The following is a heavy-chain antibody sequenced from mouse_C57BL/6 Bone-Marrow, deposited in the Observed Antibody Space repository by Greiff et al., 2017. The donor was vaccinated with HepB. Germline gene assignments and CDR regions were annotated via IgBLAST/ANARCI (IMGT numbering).Heavy chain of an antibody. Sequence: EVQRVESGGGLVKPGGSLKLSCAASGFTFSDYGMHWVRQAPEKGLEWVAYISSGSSTIYYADTVKGRFTISRDNAKNTLFLQMTSLRSEDTAMYYCARAEDYSNYGAYWGQGTLVTVSA. CDR2: ISSGSSTI. CDR1: GFTFSDYG. V-gene: IGHV5-17*01. D-gene: IGHD2-5*01. J-gene: IGHJ3*01. CDR3: ARAEDYSNYGAY.